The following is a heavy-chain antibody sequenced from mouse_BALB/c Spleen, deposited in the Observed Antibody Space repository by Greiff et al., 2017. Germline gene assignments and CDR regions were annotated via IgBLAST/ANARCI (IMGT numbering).Heavy chain of an antibody. Sequence: EVKLMESGGGLVKPGGSLKLSCAASGFTFSSYTMSWVRQTPEKRLEWVATISSGGSYTYYPDSVKGRFTISRDNAKNTLYLQMSSLKSEDTAMYYCTRGLYGNSAWFAYWGQGTLVTVSA. CDR1: GFTFSSYT. CDR2: ISSGGSYT. D-gene: IGHD2-1*01. V-gene: IGHV5-6-4*01. J-gene: IGHJ3*01. CDR3: TRGLYGNSAWFAY.